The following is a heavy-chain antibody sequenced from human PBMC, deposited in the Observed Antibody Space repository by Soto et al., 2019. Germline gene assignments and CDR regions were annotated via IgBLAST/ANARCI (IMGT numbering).Heavy chain of an antibody. Sequence: SQTLSLTCAISGDSVSSNSAAWNWIRQSPSRGLEWLGRTYYRSTTRYTDYAVSVKSRITINPDTSKNQFSLQLNSVTPEDTAVYYCARLGGGFDSWGQGILVTVSS. J-gene: IGHJ5*01. V-gene: IGHV6-1*01. D-gene: IGHD1-26*01. CDR1: GDSVSSNSAA. CDR2: TYYRSTTRYT. CDR3: ARLGGGFDS.